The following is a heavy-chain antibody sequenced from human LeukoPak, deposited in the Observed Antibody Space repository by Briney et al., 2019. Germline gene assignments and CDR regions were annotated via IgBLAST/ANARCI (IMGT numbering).Heavy chain of an antibody. J-gene: IGHJ4*02. CDR1: GFTFSSYW. V-gene: IGHV3-7*01. CDR2: IKQDGSEK. CDR3: VRVDYGDYLDY. D-gene: IGHD4-17*01. Sequence: GGSLRLSCAASGFTFSSYWMSWVRQAPGKGLEWVANIKQDGSEKYYVDSVKGRFTISRDNAKNSLYLQMNSLRAEDTAVYYCVRVDYGDYLDYWGQGTLVTVSS.